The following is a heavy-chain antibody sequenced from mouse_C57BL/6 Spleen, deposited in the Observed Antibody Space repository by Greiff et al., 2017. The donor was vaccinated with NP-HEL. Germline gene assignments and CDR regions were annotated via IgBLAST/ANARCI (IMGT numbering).Heavy chain of an antibody. J-gene: IGHJ2*01. D-gene: IGHD3-3*01. V-gene: IGHV5-4*03. CDR3: ARGDGDDY. CDR2: ISDGGSYT. Sequence: EVRLVESGGGLVKPGGSLKLSCAASGFTFSSYAMSWVRQTPEKRLEWVATISDGGSYTYYPDNVKGRFTISRDNAKNNLYLQMSHLKSEDTAMYYCARGDGDDYWGQGTTLTVSS. CDR1: GFTFSSYA.